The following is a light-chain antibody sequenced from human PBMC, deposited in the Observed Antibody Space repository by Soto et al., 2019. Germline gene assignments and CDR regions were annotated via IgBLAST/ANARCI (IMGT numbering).Light chain of an antibody. CDR3: QQYNTWPPIT. V-gene: IGKV3-15*01. J-gene: IGKJ5*01. Sequence: EVVITQSKATLSVSPGESATLSCRASQSVTSKLSWYQQKPGQAPRLLIYGASTMATCIPARFSGSGSGTEFTLTIRSLQSEDFAVYYCQQYNTWPPITFGQGTRREIK. CDR1: QSVTSK. CDR2: GAS.